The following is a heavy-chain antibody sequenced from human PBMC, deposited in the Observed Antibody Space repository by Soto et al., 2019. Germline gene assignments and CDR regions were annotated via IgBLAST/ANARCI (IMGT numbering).Heavy chain of an antibody. CDR2: ISYDGSYK. CDR1: GFTFSSYA. Sequence: QVQLVESGGGVVQPGRSLRLSCAASGFTFSSYAMHWVRQAPGKGLEWVAVISYDGSYKYYADSVKGRFTISRDNSKNTLYLQMNSLRAEDTAVYYCARDGYNWNDGGAGTPGVWGQGTTVTVSS. D-gene: IGHD1-20*01. CDR3: ARDGYNWNDGGAGTPGV. V-gene: IGHV3-30-3*01. J-gene: IGHJ6*02.